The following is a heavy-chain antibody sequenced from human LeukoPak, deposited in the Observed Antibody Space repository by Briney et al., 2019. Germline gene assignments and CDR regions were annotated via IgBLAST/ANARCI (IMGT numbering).Heavy chain of an antibody. CDR1: GYTFTSYG. V-gene: IGHV1-18*01. J-gene: IGHJ4*02. CDR2: ISAYNGNT. Sequence: ASVKVSCKASGYTFTSYGISWVRQAPGQGLEWMGWISAYNGNTNYAQKLQGRVTMTTDTSTSTAYMELRSLRSDDTAVYYCATNPTVDSSGYYFSLVYFDYWGQGTLVTVSS. CDR3: ATNPTVDSSGYYFSLVYFDY. D-gene: IGHD3-22*01.